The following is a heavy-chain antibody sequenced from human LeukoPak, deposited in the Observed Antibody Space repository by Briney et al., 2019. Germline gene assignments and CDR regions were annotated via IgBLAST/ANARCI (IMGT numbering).Heavy chain of an antibody. J-gene: IGHJ4*02. CDR3: AKDPLGGSPYYFDY. V-gene: IGHV3-23*01. CDR2: ISGSGGRT. Sequence: GGFLRLSCAASGFTFSSYAMSWVRQAPGKGLEWFSGISGSGGRTYYADSVKGRFTISRDNSKNTLYLQMNSLRAEDTAVCYCAKDPLGGSPYYFDYWGQGTLVTVSS. CDR1: GFTFSSYA. D-gene: IGHD4-23*01.